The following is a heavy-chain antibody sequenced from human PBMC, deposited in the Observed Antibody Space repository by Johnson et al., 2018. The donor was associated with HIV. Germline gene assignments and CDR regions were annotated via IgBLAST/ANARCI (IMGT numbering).Heavy chain of an antibody. V-gene: IGHV3-33*01. J-gene: IGHJ3*01. CDR1: GFTFSNYG. Sequence: QMQLVESGGGVVQPGRSLRLSCAASGFTFSNYGMHWVRQTPGKGLEWVAVIWYDGSNKYYADSVKGRFTISRDNSENTLYLQMNSLKAEDTAVYYCSILSEDAFDFWGQGKWSSSLQ. CDR3: SILSEDAFDF. CDR2: IWYDGSNK.